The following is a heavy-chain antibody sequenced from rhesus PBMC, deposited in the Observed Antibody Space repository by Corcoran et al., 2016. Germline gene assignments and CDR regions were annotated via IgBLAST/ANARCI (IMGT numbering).Heavy chain of an antibody. CDR2: ISYSGST. Sequence: QVQLQESGPGLVKPSETLSLTCVVSGDSISSGYFYWRWLRQSPEKGLEWIGYISYSGSTSYNPSLKSRVTISRDTSKNQFSLKMNSMTAADTAVYYCARPGVGSSGYGLNSWGQGVVVTVSS. J-gene: IGHJ6*01. CDR1: GDSISSGYFY. D-gene: IGHD4-29*01. CDR3: ARPGVGSSGYGLNS. V-gene: IGHV4-122*02.